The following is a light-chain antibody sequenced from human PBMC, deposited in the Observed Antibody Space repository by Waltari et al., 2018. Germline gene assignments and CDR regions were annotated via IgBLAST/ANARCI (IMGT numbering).Light chain of an antibody. J-gene: IGLJ2*01. CDR2: DVN. Sequence: QSALTQTASVSGSPGQSNTISCTGTYRDVGSFNYVSWYQQYPGRAPRLVIYDVNTRPSGISDRFSGSKSGNTASLTISGLRAEDEADYYCCSYSGAFHVVFGGGTKLTVL. V-gene: IGLV2-23*02. CDR1: YRDVGSFNY. CDR3: CSYSGAFHVV.